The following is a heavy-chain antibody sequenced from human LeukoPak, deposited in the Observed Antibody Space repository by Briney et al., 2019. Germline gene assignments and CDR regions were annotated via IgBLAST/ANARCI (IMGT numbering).Heavy chain of an antibody. CDR1: GYSIRSGYY. D-gene: IGHD6-6*01. J-gene: IGHJ1*01. CDR2: IYPSGST. CDR3: ARGSLGYLVPFQH. Sequence: SETLSLTCTVSGYSIRSGYYWGWIRQPPGKRLEWIASIYPSGSTFYNPSLKSRVTISVDTSKNQFYLKVNSVTAADTAVYYCARGSLGYLVPFQHWGQGTLVTVSS. V-gene: IGHV4-38-2*02.